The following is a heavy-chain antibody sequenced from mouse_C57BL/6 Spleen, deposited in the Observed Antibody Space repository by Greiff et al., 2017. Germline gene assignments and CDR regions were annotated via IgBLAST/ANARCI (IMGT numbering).Heavy chain of an antibody. Sequence: QVTLKVCGPGILQPSQTLSLTCSFSGFSLSTFGMGVGWIRQPSGKGLEWLAHIWWDDDKYYNPALKSRLTISKDTSKNQVFLKIANVDTADTATYYCARPSTMVTTGYFDYWGQGTTLTVSS. D-gene: IGHD2-2*01. CDR3: ARPSTMVTTGYFDY. J-gene: IGHJ2*01. CDR1: GFSLSTFGMG. CDR2: IWWDDDK. V-gene: IGHV8-8*01.